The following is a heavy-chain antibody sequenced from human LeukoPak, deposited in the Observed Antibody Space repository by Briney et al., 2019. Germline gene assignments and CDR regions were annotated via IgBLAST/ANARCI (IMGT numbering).Heavy chain of an antibody. CDR2: ISAYNGNT. CDR1: GYTFTSYG. V-gene: IGHV1-18*01. D-gene: IGHD6-19*01. J-gene: IGHJ4*02. CDR3: ARVVVAVAGTSPHLDY. Sequence: ASVKVSCKASGYTFTSYGISWVRQAPGQGLEWMGWISAYNGNTNYAQKLQGRVTMTTDTSTSTAYMELRSLGSDDTAVYYCARVVVAVAGTSPHLDYWGQGTLVTVSS.